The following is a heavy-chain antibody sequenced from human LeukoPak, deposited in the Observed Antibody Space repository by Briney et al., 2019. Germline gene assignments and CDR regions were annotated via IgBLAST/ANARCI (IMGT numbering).Heavy chain of an antibody. CDR3: ARDFYYGSGSYYTTNWFDP. Sequence: ASVKVSRKASGYTVTGYHMHWVRQAPGQGLEWMGGIIPIFGTANYAQKFQGRVTITADESTSTAYMELSSLRSEDTAVYYCARDFYYGSGSYYTTNWFDPWGQGTLVTVSS. J-gene: IGHJ5*02. CDR1: GYTVTGYH. D-gene: IGHD3-10*01. V-gene: IGHV1-69*13. CDR2: IIPIFGTA.